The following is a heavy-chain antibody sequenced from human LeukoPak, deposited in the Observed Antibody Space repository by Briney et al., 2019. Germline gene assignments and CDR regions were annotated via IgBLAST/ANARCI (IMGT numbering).Heavy chain of an antibody. J-gene: IGHJ3*02. CDR1: GFIFSNYA. Sequence: PGGSLRLSCAASGFIFSNYAMHWVRQAPGKGLEWVAVIWFGGSNKYYADSVKGRFTISRDNSKDTLYLQMNSLRAEDTAVYYCARDPELLAGYDAFDIWGQGTMVTVSS. CDR3: ARDPELLAGYDAFDI. D-gene: IGHD1-26*01. V-gene: IGHV3-33*08. CDR2: IWFGGSNK.